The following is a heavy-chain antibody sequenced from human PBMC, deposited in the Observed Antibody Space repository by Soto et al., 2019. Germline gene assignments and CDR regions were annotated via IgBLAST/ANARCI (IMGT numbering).Heavy chain of an antibody. Sequence: PGGSLRLSCAASGFTFSSYWMSWVRQAPGKGLEWVANIKQDGSEKYYVDSVKGRFTISRDNAKNSLYLQMNSLRAEDTAVYYCARELRFLEWPLADAFDIWGQGTIVTVSS. J-gene: IGHJ3*02. CDR3: ARELRFLEWPLADAFDI. CDR1: GFTFSSYW. CDR2: IKQDGSEK. V-gene: IGHV3-7*03. D-gene: IGHD3-3*01.